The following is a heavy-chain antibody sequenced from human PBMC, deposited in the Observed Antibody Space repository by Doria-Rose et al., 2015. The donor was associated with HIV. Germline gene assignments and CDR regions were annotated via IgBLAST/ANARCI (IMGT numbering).Heavy chain of an antibody. V-gene: IGHV2-26*01. CDR2: IFSDDER. CDR3: ARIKSSRWYHKYYFDF. CDR1: GVSLSSPGMR. J-gene: IGHJ4*02. D-gene: IGHD6-13*01. Sequence: QVTLKESGPVLVKPTETLTLTCTVSGVSLSSPGMRVSWIRQPPGKALEWLANIFSDDERSYKTSLKSRLTISRGTSKSQVVLTMTDMDPVDTATYYCARIKSSRWYHKYYFDFWGQGTLVIVSA.